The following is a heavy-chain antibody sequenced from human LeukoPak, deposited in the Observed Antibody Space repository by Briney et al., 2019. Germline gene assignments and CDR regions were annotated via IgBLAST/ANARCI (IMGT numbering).Heavy chain of an antibody. Sequence: PGGSLRLSCAASGFTFSSYWMSWVRQAPGKGLEWVANIKKDGSDKYYVDSVKGRFTISRDNAKTSLYLQMNSLRAEDTAVYYCARLPVDAFDIWGQGTMVTVSS. CDR3: ARLPVDAFDI. CDR1: GFTFSSYW. V-gene: IGHV3-7*01. CDR2: IKKDGSDK. D-gene: IGHD1-14*01. J-gene: IGHJ3*02.